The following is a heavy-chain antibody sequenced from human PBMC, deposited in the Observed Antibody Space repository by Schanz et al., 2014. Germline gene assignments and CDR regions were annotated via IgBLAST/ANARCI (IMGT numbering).Heavy chain of an antibody. CDR2: IYLSDGST. V-gene: IGHV1-46*01. Sequence: QVQLVQSGGEVKTPGASVKVSCKASGYTFTSSGFSWVRQAPGQGLEWMGRIYLSDGSTRYAQKFQGRVTVTRDTSTTTVYMDLSSLISEDTAVYYCAFDRDDAYDIWGQGTTVTVSS. CDR1: GYTFTSSG. D-gene: IGHD3-9*01. J-gene: IGHJ3*02. CDR3: AFDRDDAYDI.